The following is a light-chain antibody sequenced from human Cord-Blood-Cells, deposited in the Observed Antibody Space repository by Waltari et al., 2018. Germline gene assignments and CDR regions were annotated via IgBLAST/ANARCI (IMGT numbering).Light chain of an antibody. V-gene: IGKV1-39*01. J-gene: IGKJ4*01. CDR3: QQNYSTSLT. CDR2: AAS. CDR1: QSISSY. Sequence: DIQMTQSQSSLSASVGDRVSITCLASQSISSYLNWYQQKPGKAPKLLIYAASSLQSGVPSRFSGSGSGTDFTLTISSLQPEDFAAYYCQQNYSTSLTFGGGTKVEIK.